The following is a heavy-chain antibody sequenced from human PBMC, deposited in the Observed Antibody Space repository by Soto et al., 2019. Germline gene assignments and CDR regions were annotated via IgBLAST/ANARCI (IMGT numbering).Heavy chain of an antibody. V-gene: IGHV4-30-2*05. CDR3: ARFYMVRGVMGAFDI. J-gene: IGHJ3*02. Sequence: PSETLSLTCAVSGGSISSGGYSWSWIRQPPGKGLEWIGYIYHSGSTYYNPSLKSRVTISVDTSKNQFSLKLSSVTAADTAVYYCARFYMVRGVMGAFDIWGQGTMVTVSS. D-gene: IGHD3-10*01. CDR2: IYHSGST. CDR1: GGSISSGGYS.